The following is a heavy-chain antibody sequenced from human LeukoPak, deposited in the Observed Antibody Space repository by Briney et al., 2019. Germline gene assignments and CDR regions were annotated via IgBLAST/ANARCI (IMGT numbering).Heavy chain of an antibody. J-gene: IGHJ4*02. V-gene: IGHV3-9*03. Sequence: LAGRSLRLSCAASGFTFDDYAMHWVRQAPGKGLEWVSGISWNSDNIGYADFVKGRFTISRDNTNNSLYLQMNSLRAEDMALYYCAKNRERLYDQGYFDYWGQGTLVTVSS. D-gene: IGHD3-22*01. CDR3: AKNRERLYDQGYFDY. CDR1: GFTFDDYA. CDR2: ISWNSDNI.